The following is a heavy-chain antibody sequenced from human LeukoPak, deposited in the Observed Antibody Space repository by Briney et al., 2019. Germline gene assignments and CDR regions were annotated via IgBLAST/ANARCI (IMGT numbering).Heavy chain of an antibody. J-gene: IGHJ3*02. D-gene: IGHD3-22*01. Sequence: ASVKVSCKASGYTFTGYYMHWVRQAPGQGLEWMGWINPNSGGTNYAQKFQGRVTMTRDTSISTAYMELSSLRSEDTAVYYCARDGSWYYDSSGYYNAFDIWGQGTMVTVSS. V-gene: IGHV1-2*02. CDR2: INPNSGGT. CDR1: GYTFTGYY. CDR3: ARDGSWYYDSSGYYNAFDI.